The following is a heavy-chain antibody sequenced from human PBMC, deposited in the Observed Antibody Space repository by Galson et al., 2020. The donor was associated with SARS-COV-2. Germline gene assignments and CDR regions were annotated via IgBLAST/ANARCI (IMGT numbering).Heavy chain of an antibody. CDR2: IYYSGST. J-gene: IGHJ4*02. CDR3: ARLGPGGSCYYDSSGYCHFDY. Sequence: SETLSPTCTVSVGSISISSYYWGWIRQPPGKGLVWIGSIYYSGSTYYNPSLKSRVTISVDTSKNQFSLKLSSVTAADTAVYYCARLGPGGSCYYDSSGYCHFDYWGQGTLVTVSS. V-gene: IGHV4-39*01. D-gene: IGHD3-22*01. CDR1: VGSISISSYY.